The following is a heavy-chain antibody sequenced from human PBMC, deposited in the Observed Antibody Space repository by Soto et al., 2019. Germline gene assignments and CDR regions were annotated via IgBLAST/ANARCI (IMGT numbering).Heavy chain of an antibody. Sequence: SVKVSCKTSGGTFSTVGISWGRQAPGQGLEWMGGISPFFGAAEYSQKFEDRITITADESTNTVYMDLRSLTSEDTAIYYCARTAPMDAGDKYYYDFWGQGVLVTVSS. CDR1: GGTFSTVG. CDR3: ARTAPMDAGDKYYYDF. CDR2: ISPFFGAA. V-gene: IGHV1-69*13. J-gene: IGHJ4*02. D-gene: IGHD3-16*01.